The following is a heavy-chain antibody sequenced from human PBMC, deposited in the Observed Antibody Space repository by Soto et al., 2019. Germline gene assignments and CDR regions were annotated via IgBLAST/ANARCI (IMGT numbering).Heavy chain of an antibody. D-gene: IGHD3-22*01. Sequence: WGSLRISCASSALTFSSYGMHWVRQAPGKGLEWVAVISYDGSNKYYADSVKGRFTISRDNSKNTLYLQMNSLRAEDTAVYYCAKEVHYYDSSAYYYLLDPWGQGTLVTVSS. CDR2: ISYDGSNK. V-gene: IGHV3-30*18. CDR3: AKEVHYYDSSAYYYLLDP. J-gene: IGHJ5*02. CDR1: ALTFSSYG.